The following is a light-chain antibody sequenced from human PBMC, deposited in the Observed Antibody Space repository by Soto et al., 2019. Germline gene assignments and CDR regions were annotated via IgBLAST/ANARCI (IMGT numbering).Light chain of an antibody. J-gene: IGLJ2*01. CDR1: SSNIGAGYD. CDR2: GNS. V-gene: IGLV1-40*01. CDR3: PSYDSSPVV. Sequence: QSVLTQPPSVSGAPGQRVTISCTGSSSNIGAGYDVHWYQQLPGTAPKLLIYGNSNRPSGVPDRFSGSKSGTSASLAITGLQAEDEADYYCPSYDSSPVVFGGGTKLTVL.